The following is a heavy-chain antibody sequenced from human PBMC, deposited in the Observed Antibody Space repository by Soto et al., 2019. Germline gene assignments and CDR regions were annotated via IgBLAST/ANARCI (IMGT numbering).Heavy chain of an antibody. J-gene: IGHJ6*01. CDR2: ISSSVSTI. D-gene: IGHD3-10*01. Sequence: RVSWRAAGCTCSDYCSRRILQTPGKGLEWVSYISSSVSTIYYADSVKGRFTISRDNAKNSLYLQMNSLRAEDTAVYYCARDPGVKMCGRHVLDVWGEATMVTVYS. V-gene: IGHV3-11*01. CDR3: ARDPGVKMCGRHVLDV. CDR1: GCTCSDYC.